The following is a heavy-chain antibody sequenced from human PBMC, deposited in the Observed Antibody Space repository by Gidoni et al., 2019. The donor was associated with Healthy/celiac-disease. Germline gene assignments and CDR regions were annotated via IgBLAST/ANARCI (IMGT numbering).Heavy chain of an antibody. CDR3: ARVSAGTFPDHYFDY. CDR2: IYTSGST. Sequence: QVQLQESGPGLVKPSETLSLPCTVPGGSISSYYWSWIRQPAGKGREWIGRIYTSGSTNHNPSLKSRVTMSVDTSKNQFSLKLSSVTAADTAVYYCARVSAGTFPDHYFDYWGQGTLVTVSS. J-gene: IGHJ4*02. V-gene: IGHV4-4*07. D-gene: IGHD6-13*01. CDR1: GGSISSYY.